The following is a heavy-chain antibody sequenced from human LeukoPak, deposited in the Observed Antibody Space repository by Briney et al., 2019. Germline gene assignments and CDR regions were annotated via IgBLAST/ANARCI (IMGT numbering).Heavy chain of an antibody. D-gene: IGHD3-10*01. J-gene: IGHJ6*02. CDR3: ARDLGFGESVIYYYYGMDV. CDR1: GFTVSSNY. Sequence: GGSLRLSCAASGFTVSSNYMSWVRQAPGKGLEWVSVIYSGGSTYYADSVKGRFTISRDNSKNTLYLQMNSLRAEDTAVYYCARDLGFGESVIYYYYGMDVWGQGTTVTVSS. V-gene: IGHV3-66*01. CDR2: IYSGGST.